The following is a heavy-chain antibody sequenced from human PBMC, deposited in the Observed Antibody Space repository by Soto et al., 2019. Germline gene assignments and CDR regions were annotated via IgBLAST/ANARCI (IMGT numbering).Heavy chain of an antibody. V-gene: IGHV4-30-4*01. CDR3: ARFPSFYSGGPCNYNYYGLDV. CDR1: GGTISSGGMY. Sequence: PWETLSLTCTVSGGTISSGGMYWVRLRQGTGLGRESIGHIFYSSSTYYNPSLKSRITISVDTSRNKFSLKVNTVTAADTAVYYCARFPSFYSGGPCNYNYYGLDVWGQGTTVTVSS. J-gene: IGHJ6*02. CDR2: IFYSSST. D-gene: IGHD5-12*01.